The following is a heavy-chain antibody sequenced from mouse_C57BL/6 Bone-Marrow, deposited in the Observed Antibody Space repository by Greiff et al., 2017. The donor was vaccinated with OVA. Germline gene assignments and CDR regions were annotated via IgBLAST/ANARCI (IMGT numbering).Heavy chain of an antibody. D-gene: IGHD2-1*01. CDR3: ARGGNYEAWFAY. CDR1: GYTFTSYW. CDR2: IDPSDSET. V-gene: IGHV1-52*01. Sequence: QVQLQQSGAELVRPGSSVKLSCKASGYTFTSYWMHWVKQRPIQGLEWIGNIDPSDSETHYNQKFKDKATLTVDKSSSTAYMQLSSLTSEDSAVYYCARGGNYEAWFAYWGQGTLVTVSA. J-gene: IGHJ3*01.